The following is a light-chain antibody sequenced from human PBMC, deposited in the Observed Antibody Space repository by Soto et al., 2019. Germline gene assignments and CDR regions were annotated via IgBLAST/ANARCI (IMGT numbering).Light chain of an antibody. CDR3: QKYNSAPWT. Sequence: DIQMTQSPSSLSASVGDRVTITCRASQGISNYLAWYQQQPGKDPKLLIYVASTLQSGVPSRFSGSGSGTDFTLTISRLQPEDVATYYCQKYNSAPWTFGQGTKVEIK. V-gene: IGKV1-27*01. CDR1: QGISNY. J-gene: IGKJ1*01. CDR2: VAS.